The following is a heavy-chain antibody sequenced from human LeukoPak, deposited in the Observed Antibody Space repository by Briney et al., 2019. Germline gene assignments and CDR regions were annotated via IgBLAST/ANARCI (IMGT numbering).Heavy chain of an antibody. J-gene: IGHJ5*02. Sequence: SETLTLTCTVSGGSMSSGDYYWSWIRQPPGKGLEWIGYTYYSGSTYYNPSLKNRVSISVDTSKNQFSLNLSSVTAADTAVYYCARPYYYDSRIDPWGQGTLVTVSS. V-gene: IGHV4-30-4*01. CDR3: ARPYYYDSRIDP. CDR1: GGSMSSGDYY. CDR2: TYYSGST. D-gene: IGHD3-22*01.